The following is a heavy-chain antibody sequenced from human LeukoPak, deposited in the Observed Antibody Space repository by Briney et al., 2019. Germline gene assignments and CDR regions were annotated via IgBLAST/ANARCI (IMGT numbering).Heavy chain of an antibody. Sequence: GGSLRLSCAASGFAFSNFAMSWVRQAPGKGLEWVSSISSSSSYIYYADSVKGRFTISRDNAKNSLYLQMNSLRAEDTAVYYCARNFGGGDRSGPFYWGQGTLVTVSS. V-gene: IGHV3-21*01. CDR3: ARNFGGGDRSGPFY. CDR1: GFAFSNFA. CDR2: ISSSSSYI. D-gene: IGHD3-22*01. J-gene: IGHJ4*02.